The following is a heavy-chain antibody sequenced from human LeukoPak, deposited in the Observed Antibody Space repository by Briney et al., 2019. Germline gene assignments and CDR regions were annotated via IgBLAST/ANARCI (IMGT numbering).Heavy chain of an antibody. CDR3: ARDRRGSGWIDY. D-gene: IGHD6-19*01. CDR2: INHSGST. Sequence: SETLTLTCAVYGGSFSGYYWSWIRQPPGKGLEWIGEINHSGSTNYNPSLKSRVTISVDTSKNQFSLKLSSVTAADTAVYYCARDRRGSGWIDYGGQGTLVTVSS. J-gene: IGHJ4*02. CDR1: GGSFSGYY. V-gene: IGHV4-34*01.